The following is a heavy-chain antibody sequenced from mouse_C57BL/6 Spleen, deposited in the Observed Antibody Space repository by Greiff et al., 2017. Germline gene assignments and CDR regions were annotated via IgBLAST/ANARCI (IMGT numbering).Heavy chain of an antibody. V-gene: IGHV1-64*01. D-gene: IGHD1-1*01. J-gene: IGHJ2*01. CDR3: ARPSHYYGSNCFDY. CDR1: GYTFTSYW. CDR2: IHPNSGST. Sequence: QVQLQQSGAELVKPGASVKLSCKASGYTFTSYWMHWVKQRPGQGLEWIGMIHPNSGSTNYNEKFKSKATLTVDKSSSTAYMQLSSLTSEDSAVYYCARPSHYYGSNCFDYWGQGTTLTVAS.